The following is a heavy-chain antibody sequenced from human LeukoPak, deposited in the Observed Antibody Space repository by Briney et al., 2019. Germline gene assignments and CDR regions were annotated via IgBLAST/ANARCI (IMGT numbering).Heavy chain of an antibody. Sequence: GESLKISCKGSGYTFNTYWIGWVRQMLGKGLVWMGMIYPGDSDPRYSPSFQGQVTISADKSISTAYLQWSSLKASDSAMYYCVRHGLGSSWFGFDYWGQGTLVTVSS. D-gene: IGHD6-13*01. V-gene: IGHV5-51*01. CDR3: VRHGLGSSWFGFDY. J-gene: IGHJ4*02. CDR1: GYTFNTYW. CDR2: IYPGDSDP.